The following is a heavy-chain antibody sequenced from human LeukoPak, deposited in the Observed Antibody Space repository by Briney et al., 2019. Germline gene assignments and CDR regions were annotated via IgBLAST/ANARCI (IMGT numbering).Heavy chain of an antibody. J-gene: IGHJ4*02. CDR2: INGDGSST. CDR1: GFTFSSYW. CDR3: AKGGERGTYYFDS. Sequence: GGSLRLSCAASGFTFSSYWMHWVRQAPGKGLVWLSHINGDGSSTNYADSVKGRFTISRDNSKNTLNLQMNSPRAEDTAVYYCAKGGERGTYYFDSWGQGTLVTVSS. V-gene: IGHV3-74*01. D-gene: IGHD3-16*01.